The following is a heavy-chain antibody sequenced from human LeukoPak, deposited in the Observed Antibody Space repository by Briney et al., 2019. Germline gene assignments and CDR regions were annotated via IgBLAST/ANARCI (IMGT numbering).Heavy chain of an antibody. D-gene: IGHD6-13*01. CDR1: GFTFSSYS. Sequence: GGSLRLSCAASGFTFSSYSMNWVRQAPGKGLEWVSSISSSSSYIHYADSVKGRFTISRDNAKNSLYLQMNSLRAEDTAVYYCARVGQQLVDYWGQGTLVTVSS. J-gene: IGHJ4*02. CDR3: ARVGQQLVDY. V-gene: IGHV3-21*01. CDR2: ISSSSSYI.